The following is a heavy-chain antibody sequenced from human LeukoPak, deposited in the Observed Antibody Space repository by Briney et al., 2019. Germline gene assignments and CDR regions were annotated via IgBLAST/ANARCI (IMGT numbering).Heavy chain of an antibody. V-gene: IGHV5-51*01. D-gene: IGHD3-9*01. CDR2: IYPGDSDT. CDR1: GYSFTSYW. CDR3: ARATPDYDILTGPFDY. Sequence: GESLKISFKGSGYSFTSYWIGWVRQMPGKGLEWMGIIYPGDSDTRYSPSFQGQVTISADKSISTAYLQWSSLKASDTAMYYCARATPDYDILTGPFDYWGQGTLVTVSS. J-gene: IGHJ4*02.